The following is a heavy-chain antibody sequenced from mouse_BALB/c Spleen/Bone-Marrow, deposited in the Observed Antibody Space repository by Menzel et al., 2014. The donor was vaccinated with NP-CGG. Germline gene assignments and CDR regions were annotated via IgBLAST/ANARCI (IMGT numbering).Heavy chain of an antibody. CDR1: GYAFTSYN. CDR2: IDPYNGGT. J-gene: IGHJ3*01. CDR3: AREGYFAWFAY. Sequence: VHVKQSGPELVKPGASVKVSCKASGYAFTSYNMYWVKQRHGKNLEWIGYIDPYNGGTSYNQKFKGKATLTADKSSSTAYMHLNSLTSEDSAVYYCAREGYFAWFAYWGQGTLVTVSA. V-gene: IGHV1S135*01.